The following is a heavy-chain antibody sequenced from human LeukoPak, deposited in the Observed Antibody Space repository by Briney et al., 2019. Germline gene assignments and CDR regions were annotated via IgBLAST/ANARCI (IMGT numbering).Heavy chain of an antibody. J-gene: IGHJ5*02. CDR2: VQYSGST. V-gene: IGHV4-59*01. CDR1: GGSINTYY. CDR3: ARAPPGDTIFGVVSVDWFDP. D-gene: IGHD3-3*01. Sequence: TPSETLSLTCTVSGGSINTYYWSWFRQPPGKGLEWIGYVQYSGSTNYNPSLKSRATISPDTSKNQFSLRLSSVTAADTAVYYCARAPPGDTIFGVVSVDWFDPWGQGTLVTVSS.